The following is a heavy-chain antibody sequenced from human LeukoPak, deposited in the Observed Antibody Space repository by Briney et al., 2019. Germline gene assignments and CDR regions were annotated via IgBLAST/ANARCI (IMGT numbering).Heavy chain of an antibody. CDR3: ASVFSTGWYFDY. Sequence: ASVKVSCKVSGYPFTGYYMHWVRQAPGQGLEWMGWINPNNGGTKCSQKFQGRVTMTRDTSISTAYMELSSPTSDDTAIYYCASVFSTGWYFDYWGQGTLVTVSS. CDR2: INPNNGGT. J-gene: IGHJ4*02. D-gene: IGHD6-19*01. CDR1: GYPFTGYY. V-gene: IGHV1-2*02.